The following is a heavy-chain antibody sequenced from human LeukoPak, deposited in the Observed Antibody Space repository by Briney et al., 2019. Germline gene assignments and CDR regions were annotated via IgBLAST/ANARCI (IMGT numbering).Heavy chain of an antibody. Sequence: PGGCLRLSCSASGFALSTYLMPWGRQAPGKGLVWPSRIKRNGPSPVYADSVKGRFTISRDNARNTLFLPMTSLRAEDTAVYYCARDRIYASDMWGPGTMVTVSS. CDR3: ARDRIYASDM. D-gene: IGHD2-15*01. J-gene: IGHJ3*02. V-gene: IGHV3-74*01. CDR1: GFALSTYL. CDR2: IKRNGPSP.